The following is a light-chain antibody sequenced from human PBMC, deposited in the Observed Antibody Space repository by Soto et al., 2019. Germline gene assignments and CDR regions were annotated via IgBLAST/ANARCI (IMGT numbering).Light chain of an antibody. CDR2: ANN. Sequence: QSVLTQPPSVSGAPGQRVTISCTGSSSNIGAGYDVPWYQQFPGTAPKLIIYANNNRPSGVPDRFSASKSGTSASLAITGLQADDEADYYCQSYATNLRGVFGTGTKVTVL. CDR1: SSNIGAGYD. V-gene: IGLV1-40*01. CDR3: QSYATNLRGV. J-gene: IGLJ1*01.